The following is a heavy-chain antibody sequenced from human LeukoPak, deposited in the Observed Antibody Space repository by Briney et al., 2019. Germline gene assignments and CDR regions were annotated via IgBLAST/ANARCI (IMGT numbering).Heavy chain of an antibody. CDR2: INHSGST. CDR3: ARCGGYDYLDDY. D-gene: IGHD5-12*01. V-gene: IGHV4-34*01. J-gene: IGHJ4*02. Sequence: PSETLSLTCAVYGGSFSDYYWTWIRQPPGKGLEWIGEINHSGSTKCNPSLKSRVTISVDTSKNQFSLKLSSVTAADTAVYYCARCGGYDYLDDYWGQETLVTVSS. CDR1: GGSFSDYY.